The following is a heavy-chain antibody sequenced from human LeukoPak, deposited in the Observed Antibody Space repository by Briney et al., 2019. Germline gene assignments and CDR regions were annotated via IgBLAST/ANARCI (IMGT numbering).Heavy chain of an antibody. CDR2: IYTSGST. CDR1: GFTFSSYA. Sequence: GSLRLSCAASGFTFSSYAMSWIRQPAGKGLEWIGRIYTSGSTNYNPSLKSRVTISVDTSKNQFSLKLSSVTAADTAVYYCARGRYSGYSYYYYYMDVWGKGTTVTVSS. V-gene: IGHV4-4*07. D-gene: IGHD5-12*01. J-gene: IGHJ6*03. CDR3: ARGRYSGYSYYYYYMDV.